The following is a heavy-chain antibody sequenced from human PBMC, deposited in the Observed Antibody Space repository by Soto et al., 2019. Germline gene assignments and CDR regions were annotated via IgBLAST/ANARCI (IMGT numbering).Heavy chain of an antibody. V-gene: IGHV3-30-3*01. CDR1: GFTFSSYA. CDR3: ARDWETSATGLIDS. Sequence: GGSLRLSCVASGFTFSSYALHWVRQAPGKGLEWVAVTSYDGSNKYYADSVEGRFTISRDNSKNTLYLQTSSLTTEDTAMYYCARDWETSATGLIDSWGQGTLVTVSS. D-gene: IGHD3-9*01. J-gene: IGHJ4*02. CDR2: TSYDGSNK.